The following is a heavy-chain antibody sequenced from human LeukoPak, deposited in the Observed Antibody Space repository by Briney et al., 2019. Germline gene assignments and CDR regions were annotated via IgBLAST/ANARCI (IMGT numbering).Heavy chain of an antibody. CDR3: ASFPDVWGSLGAFDI. J-gene: IGHJ3*02. D-gene: IGHD3-16*01. CDR2: INHSGSS. V-gene: IGHV4-34*01. Sequence: SETLSLTCAVYGGSFSGYYWSWIRQPPGKGLEWIGEINHSGSSNSYPSLKSRVTTSVDTSRNQFSLKLSSVAAADTSVYYCASFPDVWGSLGAFDIWGQGTMVTV. CDR1: GGSFSGYY.